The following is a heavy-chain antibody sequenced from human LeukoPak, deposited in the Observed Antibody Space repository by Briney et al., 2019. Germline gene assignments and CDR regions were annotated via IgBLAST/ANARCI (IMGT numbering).Heavy chain of an antibody. J-gene: IGHJ4*02. CDR1: GFTFSSYG. V-gene: IGHV3-30*03. CDR3: ARAPPRIVGANLEFDS. Sequence: PGGSLRLSCAASGFTFSSYGMHWVRQAPGKGLEWVAVISYDGSNKYYADSVKGRFTISRDNAKNSLYLQMNSLRAEDTAVYYCARAPPRIVGANLEFDSWGQGTLVTVSS. CDR2: ISYDGSNK. D-gene: IGHD1-26*01.